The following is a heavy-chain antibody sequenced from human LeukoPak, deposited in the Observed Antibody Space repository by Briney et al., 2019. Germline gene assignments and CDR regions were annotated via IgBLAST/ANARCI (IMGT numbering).Heavy chain of an antibody. J-gene: IGHJ3*02. CDR3: ARDLADIVVVVAATGHAFDI. CDR2: INWNGGST. CDR1: GFTFDDYV. V-gene: IGHV3-20*04. D-gene: IGHD2-15*01. Sequence: PGGSLRLSCAASGFTFDDYVMSWVRQAPGKGLEWVSGINWNGGSTGYADSVKGRFTISRDNAKNSLYLQMNSLRAEDTALYYCARDLADIVVVVAATGHAFDIWGQGTMVTVSS.